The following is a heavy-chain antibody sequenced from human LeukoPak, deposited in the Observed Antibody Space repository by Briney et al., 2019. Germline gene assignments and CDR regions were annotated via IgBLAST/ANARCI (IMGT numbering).Heavy chain of an antibody. V-gene: IGHV3-15*05. D-gene: IGHD5-18*01. CDR2: IKSKIDGGTI. Sequence: PGGSLRLSCAASGFTFGNTWMSWVRQAPGKGLEWVGQIKSKIDGGTIDYAAPVKGRFTISRDDSKNTLYLQMNSLKTEDTAVYYCTPRVDTAPFDYWGQGTLVTVSS. CDR3: TPRVDTAPFDY. CDR1: GFTFGNTW. J-gene: IGHJ4*02.